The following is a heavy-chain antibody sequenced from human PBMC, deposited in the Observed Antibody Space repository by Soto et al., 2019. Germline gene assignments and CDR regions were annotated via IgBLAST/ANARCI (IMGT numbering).Heavy chain of an antibody. Sequence: GGSLRLSCAASGLTFTSYWMSWVRKAPGKGLEWVANIKQDGSEKYYVDSVKGRFTISRDTAKNSLYLQMNSLRAEDTAVYYFSKGYCRSTSCLYYFDYWGQGTLVTVSS. CDR3: SKGYCRSTSCLYYFDY. V-gene: IGHV3-7*01. D-gene: IGHD2-2*01. CDR1: GLTFTSYW. J-gene: IGHJ4*02. CDR2: IKQDGSEK.